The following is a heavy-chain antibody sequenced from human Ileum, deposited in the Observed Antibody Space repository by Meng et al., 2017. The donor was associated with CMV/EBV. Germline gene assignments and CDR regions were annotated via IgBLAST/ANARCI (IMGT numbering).Heavy chain of an antibody. CDR2: IDYDGSSA. Sequence: GESLKISCAASGFTFSDYWLHLGRQAPGKGLVWVSRIDYDGSSATYADSVKGRFTTSRDNAKNTLYPLMNSLTAEDTAVYFCARVATLSTIPWFDPWGQGTLVTVSS. D-gene: IGHD3-3*01. V-gene: IGHV3-74*01. CDR1: GFTFSDYW. CDR3: ARVATLSTIPWFDP. J-gene: IGHJ5*02.